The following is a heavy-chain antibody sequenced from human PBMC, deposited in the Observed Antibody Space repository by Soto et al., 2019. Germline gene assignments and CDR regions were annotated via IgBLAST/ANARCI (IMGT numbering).Heavy chain of an antibody. Sequence: QVQLQQWGAGLLKPSETLSLTCAVYGGSFSGYYWSWIRQPPGQGLEWIGEINHSGSTNDNPTLKGGDTIPLDTSKNQFSLKLSSVTAADTAVYYCARCNPYGSGNAFDIWGQGTMVTVSS. D-gene: IGHD3-10*01. J-gene: IGHJ3*02. CDR2: INHSGST. CDR1: GGSFSGYY. V-gene: IGHV4-34*01. CDR3: ARCNPYGSGNAFDI.